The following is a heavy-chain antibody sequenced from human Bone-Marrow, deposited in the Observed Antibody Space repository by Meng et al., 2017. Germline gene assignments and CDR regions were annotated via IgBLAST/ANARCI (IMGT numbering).Heavy chain of an antibody. CDR2: INPSGGST. V-gene: IGHV1-46*01. CDR3: ARAHDYGGNFDY. Sequence: ASVKVSCKASGYTFTSYYMHWVRQAPGQGLEWMGIINPSGGSTSYAQKFQGRVTMTRDTSKNQFSLKLSSVTAADTAVYYCARAHDYGGNFDYWGQGTLVTVSS. CDR1: GYTFTSYY. J-gene: IGHJ4*02. D-gene: IGHD4-23*01.